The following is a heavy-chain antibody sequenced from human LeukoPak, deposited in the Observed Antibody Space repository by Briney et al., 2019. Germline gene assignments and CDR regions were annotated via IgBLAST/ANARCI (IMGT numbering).Heavy chain of an antibody. V-gene: IGHV3-30-3*01. CDR1: GFTFSSFA. Sequence: GGSLRLSCAASGFTFSSFAMHWVRQAPGKGLEWVAAISYDGRNKYYADSVQGRFTFSRDNSKNMLYLQMSSLRAEDTAVYYCARDGKPDYYDSSGYDYFDYWGQGTLDTVSS. J-gene: IGHJ4*02. CDR3: ARDGKPDYYDSSGYDYFDY. CDR2: ISYDGRNK. D-gene: IGHD3-22*01.